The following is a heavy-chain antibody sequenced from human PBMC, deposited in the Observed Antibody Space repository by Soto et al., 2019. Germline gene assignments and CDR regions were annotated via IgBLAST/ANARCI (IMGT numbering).Heavy chain of an antibody. CDR3: ARSGYCTNGVCYTPFDY. V-gene: IGHV4-30-4*01. D-gene: IGHD2-8*01. CDR2: IYYSGST. Sequence: QVQLQESGPGLVKPSQTLSLTCTVSGGSISSGDYYWSWIRQPPGKGLEWIGYIYYSGSTYYNPSLKSRVTISVDTSKNQFSLKLSSVTAADTVVYYCARSGYCTNGVCYTPFDYWGQGTLVTVSS. J-gene: IGHJ4*02. CDR1: GGSISSGDYY.